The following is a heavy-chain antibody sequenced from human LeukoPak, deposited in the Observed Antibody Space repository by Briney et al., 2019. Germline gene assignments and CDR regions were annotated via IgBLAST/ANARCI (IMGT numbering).Heavy chain of an antibody. J-gene: IGHJ4*02. V-gene: IGHV3-21*01. Sequence: PGGSLRLSCAASGFTFSSYRMTWVRQAPGKGLEWVSSISSSSSYIYYADSVKGRFTISRDNAKNSLYLQMNSLRAEDTAVYYCARDLYDFWSGYYIPDYWGQGTLVTVSS. CDR1: GFTFSSYR. CDR2: ISSSSSYI. CDR3: ARDLYDFWSGYYIPDY. D-gene: IGHD3-3*01.